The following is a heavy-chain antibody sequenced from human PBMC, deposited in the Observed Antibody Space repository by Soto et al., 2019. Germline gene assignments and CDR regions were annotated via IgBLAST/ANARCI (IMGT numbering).Heavy chain of an antibody. Sequence: GGSLRLSCAASGFTFSSYAMSWVRQAPGKGLEWVSAISGSGGSTYYADSVKGRFTISRDNSKNTLYLQMNSLRTEDTAVYYCEKAQRRYCSSTSCYSVVDPWGQGTLVTVSS. D-gene: IGHD2-2*01. CDR3: EKAQRRYCSSTSCYSVVDP. J-gene: IGHJ5*02. CDR1: GFTFSSYA. V-gene: IGHV3-23*01. CDR2: ISGSGGST.